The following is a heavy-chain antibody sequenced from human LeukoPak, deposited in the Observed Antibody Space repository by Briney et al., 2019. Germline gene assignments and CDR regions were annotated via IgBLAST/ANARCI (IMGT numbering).Heavy chain of an antibody. D-gene: IGHD3-22*01. V-gene: IGHV1-69*13. CDR2: IIPIFGTA. CDR1: GFTFTSYA. J-gene: IGHJ4*02. CDR3: ARGWDYDSGGRPTAYVY. Sequence: SVKVSCKASGFTFTSYAISWVRQAPGQGLEWMGGIIPIFGTANYAQKFQGKVTITADESTSTAYMELSSLRSEDTAVYYCARGWDYDSGGRPTAYVYWGQGTLVSVSS.